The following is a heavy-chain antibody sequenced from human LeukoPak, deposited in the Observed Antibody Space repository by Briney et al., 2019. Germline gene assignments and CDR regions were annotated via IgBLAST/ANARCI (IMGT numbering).Heavy chain of an antibody. CDR2: ISSSSSYI. CDR1: GFTFSSYS. V-gene: IGHV3-21*01. J-gene: IGHJ6*02. CDR3: ARDMDSSGWYPYYYYYGMDV. D-gene: IGHD6-19*01. Sequence: GGSLRLSCAASGFTFSSYSMNWVRQAPGKGLEWVSSISSSSSYIYYADSVKGRFTISRDNAKNSLYPQMNSLRAEDTAVYYCARDMDSSGWYPYYYYYGMDVWGQGTTVTVSS.